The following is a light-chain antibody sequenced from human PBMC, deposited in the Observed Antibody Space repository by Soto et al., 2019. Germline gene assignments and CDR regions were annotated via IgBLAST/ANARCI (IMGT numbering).Light chain of an antibody. CDR2: KAS. Sequence: DIQMTQSPSTLSASVGDRVTITCRAGQSISSWLAWYQQKPGKAPKLLIYKASNLESGVPSRFSGSGSGTEFTLTISSLQPDDFATYYCQQYNGNLYSFGQGTKLEIK. CDR1: QSISSW. V-gene: IGKV1-5*03. CDR3: QQYNGNLYS. J-gene: IGKJ2*01.